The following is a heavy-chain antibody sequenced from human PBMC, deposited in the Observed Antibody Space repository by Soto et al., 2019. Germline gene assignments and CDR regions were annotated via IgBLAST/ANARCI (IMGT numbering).Heavy chain of an antibody. V-gene: IGHV1-46*01. CDR1: GSSFTNHY. Sequence: ASVKVSCKGIGSSFTNHYIHWVRQAPGQGLEWMGLINPSGGSTTYAQKFQGRVTMTRDTSTSTVYMELTSLRSEDTAVYYCARDAQIGHGYSVYDTYWGQGTLVTVSS. CDR2: INPSGGST. J-gene: IGHJ4*01. D-gene: IGHD5-12*01. CDR3: ARDAQIGHGYSVYDTY.